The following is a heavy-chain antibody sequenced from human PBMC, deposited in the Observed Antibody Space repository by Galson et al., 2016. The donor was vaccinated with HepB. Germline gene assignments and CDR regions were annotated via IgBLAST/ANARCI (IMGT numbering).Heavy chain of an antibody. J-gene: IGHJ4*02. CDR3: ANDQKPRGFDY. D-gene: IGHD3-10*01. CDR2: ISSASATI. CDR1: GMTFSDSY. V-gene: IGHV3-11*01. Sequence: SLRLSCAASGMTFSDSYMSWIRQPPGRGLEWVAYISSASATISYADSVRGRFTISRDHRRSLLFLEMNSLRAEDTALYYCANDQKPRGFDYWGQGTLVTVSS.